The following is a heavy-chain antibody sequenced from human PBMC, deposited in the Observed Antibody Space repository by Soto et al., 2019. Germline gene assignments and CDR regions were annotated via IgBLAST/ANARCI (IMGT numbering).Heavy chain of an antibody. CDR2: ISSSSSYT. V-gene: IGHV3-11*06. CDR1: GFTFSDYY. J-gene: IGHJ5*02. D-gene: IGHD2-15*01. Sequence: QVQLVESGGGLVKPGGSLRLSCAASGFTFSDYYMSWIRQAPGKGLEWVSYISSSSSYTNYADSVKGRFTISRDNAKNSLYLQMNSLRAEDRAVYYCARAVKGYCSGGSCSYVWFYPWGQGTLVTVSS. CDR3: ARAVKGYCSGGSCSYVWFYP.